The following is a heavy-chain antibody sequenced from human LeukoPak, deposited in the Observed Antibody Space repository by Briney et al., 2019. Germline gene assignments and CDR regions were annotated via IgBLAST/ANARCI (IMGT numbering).Heavy chain of an antibody. CDR1: GGSTSDYY. D-gene: IGHD1-1*01. Sequence: SETLSLTCTVSGGSTSDYYWNWIRQPPGKGLEWIGYIYYRGTTNYNPSLNSRGTIPLDSSKNHFSLRMNSVTAADTAIYYCARGPPRTGRERYFDYWGQGTLVSVSS. V-gene: IGHV4-59*01. CDR2: IYYRGTT. J-gene: IGHJ4*02. CDR3: ARGPPRTGRERYFDY.